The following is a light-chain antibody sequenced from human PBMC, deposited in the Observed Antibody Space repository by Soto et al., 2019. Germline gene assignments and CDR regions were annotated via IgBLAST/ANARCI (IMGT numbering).Light chain of an antibody. CDR1: QTISSW. Sequence: DIQMTQSPSSLSASVGDRATITCRASQTISSWLAWYQQRPGKAPKLLIYKASTLKSGVPSRFRGSGSGTEFTLTISRLQPDDFATYYCQHYNSYSEAFGQGTKVDIK. J-gene: IGKJ1*01. V-gene: IGKV1-5*03. CDR2: KAS. CDR3: QHYNSYSEA.